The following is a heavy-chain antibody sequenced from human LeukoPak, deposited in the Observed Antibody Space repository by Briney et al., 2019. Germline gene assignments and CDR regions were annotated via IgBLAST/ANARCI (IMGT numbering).Heavy chain of an antibody. CDR1: GGSFSGYY. CDR3: ARSLLWFGELLWDALDY. J-gene: IGHJ4*02. CDR2: INHSGST. V-gene: IGHV4-34*01. Sequence: PSETLSLTCAVYGGSFSGYYWSWIRQPPGKGLEWNGEINHSGSTNYNPSFKSRVTISVDTSKNQFSLKLRSVPAADTAVYSCARSLLWFGELLWDALDYWGQGTLVTVSS. D-gene: IGHD3-10*01.